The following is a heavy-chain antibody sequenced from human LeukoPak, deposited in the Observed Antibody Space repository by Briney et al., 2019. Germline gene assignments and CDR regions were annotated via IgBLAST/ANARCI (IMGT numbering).Heavy chain of an antibody. Sequence: GGSLRLSCAVSGFTFSGFWMSWSRQAPGKGLEWVASINSDGSEGYYADVVKGRFTISRDNAKNSLYLQINSLRAEDTAVYYCAKDPHPYNNNGVNFQHWGQGTLATVSS. CDR2: INSDGSEG. D-gene: IGHD3-10*01. J-gene: IGHJ1*01. V-gene: IGHV3-7*03. CDR3: AKDPHPYNNNGVNFQH. CDR1: GFTFSGFW.